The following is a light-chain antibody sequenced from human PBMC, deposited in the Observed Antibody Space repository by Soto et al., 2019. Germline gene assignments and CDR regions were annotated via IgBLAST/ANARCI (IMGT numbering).Light chain of an antibody. Sequence: EIVMTQSPATLSVSPGERATLSCRASQNIGKKLAWYQQKSGQAPRLLIYRAYIRATGVQARFSGSGSGTEFTLTIRGLQSEDVSIYFCKHYNFWPHSFGQGTKVDIK. CDR2: RAY. CDR3: KHYNFWPHS. V-gene: IGKV3-15*01. J-gene: IGKJ2*01. CDR1: QNIGKK.